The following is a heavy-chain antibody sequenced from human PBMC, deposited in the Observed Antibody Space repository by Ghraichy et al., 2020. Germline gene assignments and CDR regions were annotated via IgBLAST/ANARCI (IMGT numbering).Heavy chain of an antibody. J-gene: IGHJ3*02. D-gene: IGHD6-13*01. CDR3: ARAQEAAAGILDAFDI. V-gene: IGHV4-4*07. CDR2: IYTSGST. Sequence: SETLSLTCTVSGGSISSYYWSWIRQPAGKGLEWIGRIYTSGSTNYNPSLKSRVTMSVDTSKNQFSLKLSSVTAADTAVYYCARAQEAAAGILDAFDIWGQGTMVTVSS. CDR1: GGSISSYY.